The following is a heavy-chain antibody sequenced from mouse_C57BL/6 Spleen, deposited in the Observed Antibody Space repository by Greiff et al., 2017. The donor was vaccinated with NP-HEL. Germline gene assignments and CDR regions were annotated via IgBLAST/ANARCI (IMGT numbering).Heavy chain of an antibody. CDR3: ARDDGDFPFAY. D-gene: IGHD2-3*01. CDR1: GFTFSDYY. Sequence: DVHLVESEGGLVQPGSSMKLSCTASGFTFSDYYMAWVRQVPEKGLEWVANINYDGSSTYYLDSLKSRFIISRDNAKNILYLQMSSLKSEDTATYYCARDDGDFPFAYWGQGTLVTVSA. CDR2: INYDGSST. V-gene: IGHV5-16*01. J-gene: IGHJ3*01.